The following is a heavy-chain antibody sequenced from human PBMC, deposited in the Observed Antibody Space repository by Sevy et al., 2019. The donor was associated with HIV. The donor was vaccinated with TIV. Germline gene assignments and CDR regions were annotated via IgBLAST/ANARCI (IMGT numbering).Heavy chain of an antibody. V-gene: IGHV3-30-3*01. Sequence: GGSLRLSCAASGFTFSTYALHWVRQAPGKGLEWVALISYDGNNKYDADSVKGRFTISRDDSKNTLYLQMNSLSTEDTAVYYCARDSGYSVHDYPGNDRGQGTLVTVSS. J-gene: IGHJ4*02. CDR2: ISYDGNNK. CDR1: GFTFSTYA. CDR3: ARDSGYSVHDYPGND. D-gene: IGHD5-12*01.